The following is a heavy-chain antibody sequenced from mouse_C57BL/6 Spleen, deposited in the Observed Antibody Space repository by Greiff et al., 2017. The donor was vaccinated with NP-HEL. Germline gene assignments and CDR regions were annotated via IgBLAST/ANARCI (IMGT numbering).Heavy chain of an antibody. CDR1: GYTFTSYW. V-gene: IGHV1-53*01. Sequence: QVHVKQPGTELVKPGASVKLSCKASGYTFTSYWMHWVKQRPGQGLEWIGNINPSNGGTNYNEKFKSKATLTVDKSSSTAYMQLSSLTSEDSAVYYCARKGDGYHWYFDVWGTGTTVTVSS. J-gene: IGHJ1*03. CDR3: ARKGDGYHWYFDV. CDR2: INPSNGGT. D-gene: IGHD2-3*01.